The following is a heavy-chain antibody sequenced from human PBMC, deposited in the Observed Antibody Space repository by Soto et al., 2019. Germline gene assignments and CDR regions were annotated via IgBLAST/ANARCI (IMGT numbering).Heavy chain of an antibody. Sequence: PGESLKISCKGSGYSFSNSWIAWWRLMPGKGLEWMGIIYPGDSDSRYSPSFQGQVSISXXXXXXTXYXQXSXLKAXDTAMYYCARHDPYSRSAFWGQRTLVTVSS. J-gene: IGHJ4*02. V-gene: IGHV5-51*01. CDR1: GYSFSNSW. D-gene: IGHD6-13*01. CDR3: ARHDPYSRSAF. CDR2: IYPGDSDS.